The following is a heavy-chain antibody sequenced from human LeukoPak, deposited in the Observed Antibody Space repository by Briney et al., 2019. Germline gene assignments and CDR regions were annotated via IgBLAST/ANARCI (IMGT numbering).Heavy chain of an antibody. CDR2: ISGSGGST. V-gene: IGHV3-23*01. D-gene: IGHD6-6*01. J-gene: IGHJ4*02. Sequence: GGSLRLSCAASGFTFSSYAMSWARQAPGKGLEWVSAISGSGGSTYYADSVKGRFTISRDNSKNTLYLQMNSLRAEDTAVYYCAKKDLQLVHHFDYWGQGTLVTVSS. CDR3: AKKDLQLVHHFDY. CDR1: GFTFSSYA.